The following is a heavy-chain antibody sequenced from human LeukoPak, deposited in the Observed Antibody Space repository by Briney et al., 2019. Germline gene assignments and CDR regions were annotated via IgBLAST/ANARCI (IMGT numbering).Heavy chain of an antibody. Sequence: SVKVSCKASGYTFSSYGISWVRQAPGQGLEWMGGIIPIFGTANYAQKFQGRVTITTDESTSTAYMELSSLRSEDTAVYYCAREKLTGTTALFDPWGQGPLVTVSS. CDR3: AREKLTGTTALFDP. CDR2: IIPIFGTA. J-gene: IGHJ5*02. CDR1: GYTFSSYG. D-gene: IGHD1-14*01. V-gene: IGHV1-69*05.